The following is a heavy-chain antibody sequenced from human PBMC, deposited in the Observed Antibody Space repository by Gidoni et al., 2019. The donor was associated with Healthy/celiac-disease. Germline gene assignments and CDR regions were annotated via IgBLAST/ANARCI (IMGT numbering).Heavy chain of an antibody. Sequence: QLQLQESGPGLVKPSETLSLTCTVSGGSISSSSYYWGWIRPPPGKGLEWIGSIYYSGSTYYNPSLKSRVTISVDTSKNQFSLKLSSVTAADTAVYYCARRPHYDFWSGYYDGTGWFDPWGQGTLVTVSS. V-gene: IGHV4-39*01. CDR3: ARRPHYDFWSGYYDGTGWFDP. CDR1: GGSISSSSYY. CDR2: IYYSGST. D-gene: IGHD3-3*01. J-gene: IGHJ5*02.